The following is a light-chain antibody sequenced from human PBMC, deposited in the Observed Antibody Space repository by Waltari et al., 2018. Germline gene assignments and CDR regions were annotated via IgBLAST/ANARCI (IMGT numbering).Light chain of an antibody. CDR1: QSLPTSN. CDR2: GAS. Sequence: EIVLTQSPAILSLSPGERASLSCRASQSLPTSNLTWYQQKPGQPPRLLFYGASRRATGIPDRFSGSGTGTDFSLTITRLEPEDFATYYCLQYDVLPFAFGPGTTVDV. CDR3: LQYDVLPFA. V-gene: IGKV3-20*01. J-gene: IGKJ3*01.